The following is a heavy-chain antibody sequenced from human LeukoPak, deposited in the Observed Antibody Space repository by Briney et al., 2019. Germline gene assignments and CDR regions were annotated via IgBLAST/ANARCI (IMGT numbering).Heavy chain of an antibody. CDR1: GFTFSSYW. J-gene: IGHJ6*03. CDR2: INQEGSEK. V-gene: IGHV3-7*01. CDR3: ARDPYNGAYSEGYYYYYMDV. D-gene: IGHD1-1*01. Sequence: GGSLRLSCVASGFTFSSYWMSWVRQAPEKGLEWVANINQEGSEKYDVDSAKGRFTISRDNAKNSLYLQMNSLRVEDTAIYYCARDPYNGAYSEGYYYYYMDVWGKGTTVTVSS.